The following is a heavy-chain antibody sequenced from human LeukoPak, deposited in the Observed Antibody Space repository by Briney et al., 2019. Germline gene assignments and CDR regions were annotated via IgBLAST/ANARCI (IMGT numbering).Heavy chain of an antibody. CDR2: IYYSGST. CDR1: GGSISSYY. CDR3: ARGWFGELSGAFDI. D-gene: IGHD3-10*01. J-gene: IGHJ3*02. Sequence: SETLSLTCTVSGGSISSYYWSWIRQPPGKGLEWIGYIYYSGSTNYNPSLKSRVTISVDTSKNQFSLKLSSVTAADMAVYYCARGWFGELSGAFDIWGQGTMVTVSS. V-gene: IGHV4-59*01.